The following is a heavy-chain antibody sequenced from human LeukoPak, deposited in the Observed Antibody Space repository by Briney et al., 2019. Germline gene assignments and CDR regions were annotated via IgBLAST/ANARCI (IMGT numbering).Heavy chain of an antibody. Sequence: SVKVSCKASRGTFSSYAISWVRQTPGQGLEWMGGIIPIFGTAHYAQKFQGRVTITTDAPTTTAYMVLRSLRSEDSAVYYCASGTGMTNDYWGQGTLVTVSS. CDR2: IIPIFGTA. D-gene: IGHD1-1*01. V-gene: IGHV1-69*05. J-gene: IGHJ4*02. CDR3: ASGTGMTNDY. CDR1: RGTFSSYA.